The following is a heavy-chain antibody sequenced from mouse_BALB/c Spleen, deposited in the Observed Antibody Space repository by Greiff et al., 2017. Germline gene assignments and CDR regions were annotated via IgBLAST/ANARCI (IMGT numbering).Heavy chain of an antibody. CDR3: TRSSMITTRAWFAY. CDR2: IDPSDSYT. J-gene: IGHJ3*01. V-gene: IGHV1S127*01. CDR1: GYTFTSYW. D-gene: IGHD2-4*01. Sequence: QVQLQQPGAELVKPGASVKMSCKASGYTFTSYWMHWVKQRPGQGLEWIGVIDPSDSYTSYNQKFKGKATLTVDTSSSTAYMQLSSLTSEDSAVYYCTRSSMITTRAWFAYWGQGTLVTVSA.